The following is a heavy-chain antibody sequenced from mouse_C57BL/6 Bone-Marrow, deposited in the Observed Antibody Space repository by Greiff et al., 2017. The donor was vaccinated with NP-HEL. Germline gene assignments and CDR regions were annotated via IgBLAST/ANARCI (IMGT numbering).Heavy chain of an antibody. CDR3: AKDTAGVIPCGYFDV. CDR2: IYPGSGCT. V-gene: IGHV1-55*01. Sequence: QVQLQQPGAELVKPGASVKMSCKASGYTFTSYWMTWVKQRPGQGLEWIGVIYPGSGCTNYNEKFKSKATLTVDTSSSTASMQLSSLTSEDSAVYYGAKDTAGVIPCGYFDVWGTGTTVTVSS. D-gene: IGHD6-1*01. J-gene: IGHJ1*03. CDR1: GYTFTSYW.